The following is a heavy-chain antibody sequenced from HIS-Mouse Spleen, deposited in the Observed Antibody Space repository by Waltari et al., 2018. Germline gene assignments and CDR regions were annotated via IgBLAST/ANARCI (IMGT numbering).Heavy chain of an antibody. J-gene: IGHJ2*01. D-gene: IGHD6-13*01. V-gene: IGHV4-39*07. CDR1: GGSISSSSYY. Sequence: QLQLQESGPGLVKPSETLSLTCTVSGGSISSSSYYWGWIRQPPGKGLGWIGSIYYSGRTYYKPSLKSRVTISVDTSKNQFSLKLSSVTAADTAVYYCAREIPYSSSWYDWYFDLWGRGTLVTVSS. CDR2: IYYSGRT. CDR3: AREIPYSSSWYDWYFDL.